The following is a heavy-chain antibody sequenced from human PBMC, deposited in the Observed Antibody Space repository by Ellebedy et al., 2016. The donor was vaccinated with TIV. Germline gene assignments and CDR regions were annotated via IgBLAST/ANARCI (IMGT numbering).Heavy chain of an antibody. D-gene: IGHD6-13*01. CDR2: ISSSGKT. CDR1: GDSTSTNNHY. J-gene: IGHJ6*03. V-gene: IGHV4-39*07. Sequence: SETLSLTCTVSGDSTSTNNHYWGWIRQPPGRGLEWIGFISSSGKTYYSPSLASRVTMSVDTSKNQFSLPLQSVVAADTAVNYCARHSIWPTYSYDYYTDVWGNGTMVTVSS. CDR3: ARHSIWPTYSYDYYTDV.